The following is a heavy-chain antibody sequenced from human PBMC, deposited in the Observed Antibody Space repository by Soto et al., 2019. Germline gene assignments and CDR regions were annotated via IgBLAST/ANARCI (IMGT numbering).Heavy chain of an antibody. Sequence: GASVKVSCTASGYAFTIYAMHWVRQAPGQRLEWMGWINAGNGNTKYSQKFQGRVTITRDTSASTAYMELSSLRSEDTAVYYCARDLGGWPDYWGQGTLVTVSS. V-gene: IGHV1-3*01. J-gene: IGHJ4*02. CDR3: ARDLGGWPDY. CDR2: INAGNGNT. D-gene: IGHD2-15*01. CDR1: GYAFTIYA.